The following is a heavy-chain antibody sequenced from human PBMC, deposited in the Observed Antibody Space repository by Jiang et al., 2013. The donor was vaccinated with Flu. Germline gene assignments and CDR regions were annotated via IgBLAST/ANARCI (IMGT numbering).Heavy chain of an antibody. V-gene: IGHV3-30*02. Sequence: GPLRLSCAASGFSFNHFGMHWVRQAPGKGLEWVAFIRFDGSTTFYADSVKGRFTISRDNSKNMLYLQMNSLRADDSALYFCATLRGSTYDTYVMDSWGQGTLVTVSS. CDR2: IRFDGSTT. J-gene: IGHJ4*02. D-gene: IGHD3-9*01. CDR1: GFSFNHFG. CDR3: ATLRGSTYDTYVMDS.